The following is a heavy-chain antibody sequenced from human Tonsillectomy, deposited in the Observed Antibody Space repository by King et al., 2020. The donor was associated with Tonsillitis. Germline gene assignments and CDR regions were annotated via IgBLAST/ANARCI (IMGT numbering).Heavy chain of an antibody. J-gene: IGHJ4*02. CDR1: GYSFPSHW. Sequence: VQLVESGAEVKKPGESLRISCQGSGYSFPSHWIGWVRQMPGKGLEWMGIIYPGDSDTRYSPSFLGQVTISADKSINTAYLHWSSLKASDSAIYYCARLSPGNWNDVPYFDYWGQGTLVTVSS. CDR3: ARLSPGNWNDVPYFDY. D-gene: IGHD1-1*01. V-gene: IGHV5-51*01. CDR2: IYPGDSDT.